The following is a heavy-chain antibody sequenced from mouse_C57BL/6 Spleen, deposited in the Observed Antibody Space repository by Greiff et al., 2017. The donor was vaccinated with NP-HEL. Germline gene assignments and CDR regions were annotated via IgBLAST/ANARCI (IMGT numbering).Heavy chain of an antibody. V-gene: IGHV1-82*01. J-gene: IGHJ3*01. CDR1: GYAFSSSW. Sequence: VQLQQSGPELVKPGASVKISCKASGYAFSSSWMNWVKQRPGKGLEWIGRIYPGDGDTNYTGQFKGKATLIADKSSVTAYMQLSSLTYEDSAVYFCAILAYWGQGTLVTVAA. CDR2: IYPGDGDT. CDR3: AILAY.